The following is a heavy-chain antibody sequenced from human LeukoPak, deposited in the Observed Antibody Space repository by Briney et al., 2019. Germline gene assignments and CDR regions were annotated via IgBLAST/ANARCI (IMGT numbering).Heavy chain of an antibody. CDR3: AKSHVETVDNYFFDY. V-gene: IGHV3-23*01. J-gene: IGHJ4*02. Sequence: GGSLRLSCAASGFTFSSYAMRWVRQAPGKGLEWVSAISGSGGSTYYADSVKGRFTISRDNSKNTLYLQMNSLRAEDTAVYYCAKSHVETVDNYFFDYWGQGTLVTVSS. CDR1: GFTFSSYA. CDR2: ISGSGGST. D-gene: IGHD5-18*01.